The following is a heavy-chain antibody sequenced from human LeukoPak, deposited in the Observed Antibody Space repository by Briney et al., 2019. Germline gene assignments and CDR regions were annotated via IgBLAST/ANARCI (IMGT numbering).Heavy chain of an antibody. CDR2: ISAYNGNT. CDR3: ARDLSGYCSGGSCSMPGY. CDR1: GYTFTSYG. J-gene: IGHJ4*02. Sequence: ASVKVSCKASGYTFTSYGISWVRQAPGQGLEWMGWISAYNGNTNYAQKLQGRVTMTTGTSTSTAYMELRSLRSDDTAVYYCARDLSGYCSGGSCSMPGYWGQGTLVTVSS. V-gene: IGHV1-18*01. D-gene: IGHD2-15*01.